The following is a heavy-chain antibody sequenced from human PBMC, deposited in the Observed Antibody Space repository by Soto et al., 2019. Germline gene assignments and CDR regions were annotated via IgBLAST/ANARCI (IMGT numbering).Heavy chain of an antibody. CDR1: GATISSRTYS. CDR3: ATFISHSQGDGPYCYYAMEV. V-gene: IGHV4-31*03. J-gene: IGHJ6*01. CDR2: LCYRGGV. Sequence: SQTLPLPGTVSGATISSRTYSWTGNRKHPAKGQEWIACLCYRGGVCYNPSLNGRRTILLVTSENQFALRLTSVTAADTVVYYCATFISHSQGDGPYCYYAMEVWRQGTTVTVSS. D-gene: IGHD3-3*02.